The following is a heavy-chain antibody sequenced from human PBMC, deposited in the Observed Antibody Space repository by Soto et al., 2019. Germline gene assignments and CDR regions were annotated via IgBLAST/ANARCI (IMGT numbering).Heavy chain of an antibody. D-gene: IGHD5-18*01. CDR2: IKKDGSEK. CDR3: VTGYHSDY. V-gene: IGHV3-7*03. J-gene: IGHJ4*02. CDR1: GISTSSYW. Sequence: PGESLKISCAASGISTSSYWMGWVRQAPGRGLEWVASIKKDGSEKYYMDSLKGRFTISRDNALNSLYLQMNGLRAEDTAVYFCVTGYHSDYWGQGTLVTVSS.